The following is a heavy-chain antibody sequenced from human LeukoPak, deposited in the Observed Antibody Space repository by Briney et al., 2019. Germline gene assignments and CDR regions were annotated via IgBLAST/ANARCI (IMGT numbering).Heavy chain of an antibody. D-gene: IGHD4-17*01. Sequence: GASVKVSCKASGYTFTGYYMHWVRQAPGRGLEWMGWINPNSGGTNYAQKFQGRVTMTRDTSISTAYMELSRLRSDDTDVYYCARSDDYGDYGAFDIWGQGTMVTVSS. CDR1: GYTFTGYY. V-gene: IGHV1-2*02. CDR3: ARSDDYGDYGAFDI. CDR2: INPNSGGT. J-gene: IGHJ3*02.